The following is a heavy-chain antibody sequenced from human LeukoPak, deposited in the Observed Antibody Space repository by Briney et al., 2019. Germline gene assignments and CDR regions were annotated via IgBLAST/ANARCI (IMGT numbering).Heavy chain of an antibody. Sequence: GGSLRLSCTASGFTFGDYGMSWVRQAPGKGLEWVSAISGSGGSTYYADSVKGRFTISRDNSKNTLYLQMNSLRAEDTAVYYRAKDPALFSIAVAGTSFDYWGQGTLVTVSS. D-gene: IGHD6-19*01. CDR1: GFTFGDYG. CDR3: AKDPALFSIAVAGTSFDY. V-gene: IGHV3-23*01. CDR2: ISGSGGST. J-gene: IGHJ4*02.